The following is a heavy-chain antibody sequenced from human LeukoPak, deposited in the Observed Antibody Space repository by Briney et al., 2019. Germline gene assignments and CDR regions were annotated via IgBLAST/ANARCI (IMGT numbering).Heavy chain of an antibody. CDR1: DGSFSGYY. D-gene: IGHD3-10*01. V-gene: IGHV4-34*01. CDR2: INHSGST. J-gene: IGHJ5*02. CDR3: ARTTYYYGSGSYDP. Sequence: SETLSLTCAVYDGSFSGYYWSWIRQPPGKGLEWIGEINHSGSTNYNPSLKSRVTISLDTSKSQFSLKVRYVTAADTAVYCCARTTYYYGSGSYDPWGQGTLVTVSS.